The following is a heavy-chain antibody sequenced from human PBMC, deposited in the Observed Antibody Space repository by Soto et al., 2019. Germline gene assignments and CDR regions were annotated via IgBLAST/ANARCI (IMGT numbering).Heavy chain of an antibody. J-gene: IGHJ4*02. D-gene: IGHD2-8*01. CDR1: GFTFSDYY. Sequence: QVQLVESGGGLVKPGGSLRLSCAASGFTFSDYYMSWIRQAPGKGLEWVSYISSSSSYTNYADSVKGRFTISRDNAKNSLYLQMNSLRAEDTAVYYCARTPDCTNGVFSAGFDYWGQGTLVTVSS. CDR2: ISSSSSYT. V-gene: IGHV3-11*06. CDR3: ARTPDCTNGVFSAGFDY.